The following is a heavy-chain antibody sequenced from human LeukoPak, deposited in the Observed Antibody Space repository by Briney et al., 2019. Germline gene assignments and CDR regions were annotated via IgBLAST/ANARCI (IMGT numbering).Heavy chain of an antibody. J-gene: IGHJ4*02. Sequence: GGSLRLSCAASGFTVSSNYMSWVRQAPGKGLEWVSVIYSGGSTYYADSVKGRFTISRDNSKNTLYLQMSSLRAEDTAVYYCARGISEWELHTRGTYYFDYWGQGTLVTVSS. V-gene: IGHV3-66*01. CDR2: IYSGGST. CDR1: GFTVSSNY. D-gene: IGHD1-26*01. CDR3: ARGISEWELHTRGTYYFDY.